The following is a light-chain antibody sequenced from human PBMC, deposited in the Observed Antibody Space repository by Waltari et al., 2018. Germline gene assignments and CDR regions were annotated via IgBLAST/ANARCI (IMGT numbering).Light chain of an antibody. CDR1: VLANHY. CDR2: MDT. V-gene: IGLV3-27*01. Sequence: SFELTQTSSLSVSPGQTVRITSSGNVLANHYARWFQQKPGQATVLIISMDTELPSGIPERFSGSSSGTTVTLTIRGAQAEDEADYYCYAAADNNLGVFGGGTKVTVL. J-gene: IGLJ3*02. CDR3: YAAADNNLGV.